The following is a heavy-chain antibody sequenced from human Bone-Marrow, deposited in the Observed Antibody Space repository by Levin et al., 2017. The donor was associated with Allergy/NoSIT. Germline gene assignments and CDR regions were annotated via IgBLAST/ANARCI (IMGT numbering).Heavy chain of an antibody. J-gene: IGHJ5*02. CDR2: ISPDGSDT. CDR1: GFTLNNYW. CDR3: TRDGMALIPYAS. V-gene: IGHV3-74*01. Sequence: GGSLRLSCAASGFTLNNYWMNWVRQAPGKGLVWVSHISPDGSDTAYADSVKGRFTISRDYAKNTLYLQMDSLRAEDTAVYYCTRDGMALIPYASWGPGTLVTVSS. D-gene: IGHD2-2*01.